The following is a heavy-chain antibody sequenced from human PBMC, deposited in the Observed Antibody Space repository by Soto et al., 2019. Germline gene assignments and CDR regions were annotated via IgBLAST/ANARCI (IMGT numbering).Heavy chain of an antibody. V-gene: IGHV3-23*01. D-gene: IGHD3-3*01. Sequence: GGSLRLSCAASGFTFSSYAMSWVRQAPGKGLEWVSAISGSGGSTYYADSVKGRFTISRDNSKNTLYLQMNSLRAEDTAVYYCAKDFTYDFWSGYFDYWGQGTLVTVSS. CDR3: AKDFTYDFWSGYFDY. CDR1: GFTFSSYA. J-gene: IGHJ4*02. CDR2: ISGSGGST.